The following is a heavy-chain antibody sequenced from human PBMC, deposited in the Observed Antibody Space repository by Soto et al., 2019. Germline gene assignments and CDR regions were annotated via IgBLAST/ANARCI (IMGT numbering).Heavy chain of an antibody. Sequence: SETLSLTCTVSGDSMRSESYYWGWIRQSPGKGLEWIGSMYYSGATYYGPSLKSRVTISVDAPKNQFSLKLNSVTAADTAVYYCASAPVIFGVITIYYFDSWGQGTLVTSPQ. CDR1: GDSMRSESYY. D-gene: IGHD3-3*01. CDR3: ASAPVIFGVITIYYFDS. CDR2: MYYSGAT. V-gene: IGHV4-39*01. J-gene: IGHJ4*02.